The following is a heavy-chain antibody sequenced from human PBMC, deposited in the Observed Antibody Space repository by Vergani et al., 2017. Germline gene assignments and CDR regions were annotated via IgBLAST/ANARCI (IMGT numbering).Heavy chain of an antibody. CDR1: GFTFSSYG. Sequence: VQLVESGGGLVKPGGSLRLSCAASGFTFSSYGMHWVRQAPGKGLEWVAFIRYDGSNKYYADSVKGRFTISRDNSKNTLYLQMNSLRAEDTAVYYCAKDLIHYCGSGSLPDYWGQGTLVTVSS. CDR3: AKDLIHYCGSGSLPDY. J-gene: IGHJ4*02. D-gene: IGHD3-10*01. CDR2: IRYDGSNK. V-gene: IGHV3-30*02.